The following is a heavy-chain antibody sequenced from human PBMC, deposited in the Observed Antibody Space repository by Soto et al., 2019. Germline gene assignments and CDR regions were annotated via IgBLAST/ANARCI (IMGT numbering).Heavy chain of an antibody. CDR3: ARDSDLGGYYY. V-gene: IGHV1-8*01. D-gene: IGHD3-22*01. J-gene: IGHJ4*02. CDR1: GYTFTTND. Sequence: ASVKVSCKASGYTFTTNDIDWVRQASGQGLEWMGWMKPSTGDSGYAQDFQGRITMTRDTATSTAYMELSSLRSEDTAVYYCARDSDLGGYYYWGQGTLVTVSS. CDR2: MKPSTGDS.